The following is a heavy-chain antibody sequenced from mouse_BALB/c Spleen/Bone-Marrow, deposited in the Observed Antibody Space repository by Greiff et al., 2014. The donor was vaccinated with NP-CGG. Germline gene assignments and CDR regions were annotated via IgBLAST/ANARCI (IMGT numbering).Heavy chain of an antibody. CDR1: GYTFASYW. Sequence: DLVKPGASVKLSCKASGYTFASYWINWIKQRPGLGLEWIGRIAPGSGSTYYNEMFKGKATLTVDTSSSTAYIQLSSLSSEDSAVYFCARFPFYYGSSFYYPDYWGQGTTLTVSS. J-gene: IGHJ2*01. V-gene: IGHV1S41*01. D-gene: IGHD1-1*01. CDR2: IAPGSGST. CDR3: ARFPFYYGSSFYYPDY.